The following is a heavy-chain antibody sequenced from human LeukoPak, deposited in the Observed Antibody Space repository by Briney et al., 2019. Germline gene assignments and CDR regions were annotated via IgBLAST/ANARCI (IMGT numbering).Heavy chain of an antibody. D-gene: IGHD3-22*01. CDR2: IKQDGSEK. Sequence: GGSLRLSCVASGFTFSSYWMSWVRQAPGKGLEWVANIKQDGSEKYYVDSVKGRFTISRDNAKNSLYLQMNSLRAEDTAVYYCAREGYDSSGYYPTDYWGQGTLVTVSS. CDR3: AREGYDSSGYYPTDY. CDR1: GFTFSSYW. V-gene: IGHV3-7*01. J-gene: IGHJ4*02.